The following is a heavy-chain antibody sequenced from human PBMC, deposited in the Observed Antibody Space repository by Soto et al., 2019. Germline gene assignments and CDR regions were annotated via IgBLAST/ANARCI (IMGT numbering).Heavy chain of an antibody. V-gene: IGHV4-61*01. J-gene: IGHJ5*02. D-gene: IGHD3-10*01. CDR2: IYYSGST. CDR3: ARDQAVRGVIAGRNWFDP. Sequence: SETLSLTCTVSGGSVSSGSYYWSWIRQPPGQGLEWIGYIYYSGSTNYNPSLKSRVTISVDTTKNQFSLMLSTVTAADTTVYYCARDQAVRGVIAGRNWFDPWGQGTLVTVSS. CDR1: GGSVSSGSYY.